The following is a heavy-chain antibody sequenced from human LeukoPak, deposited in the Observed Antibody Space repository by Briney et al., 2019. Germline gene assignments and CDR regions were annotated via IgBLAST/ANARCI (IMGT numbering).Heavy chain of an antibody. D-gene: IGHD6-13*01. V-gene: IGHV3-43D*03. CDR1: GFTFSNYW. Sequence: GGSLRLSCAASGFTFSNYWMHWVRQAPGKGLEWVSLISWDGGSTYYADSVKGRFTISRDNSKNSLYLQMNSLRAEDTALYYCAKEGQLTNYYYYYMDVWGEGTTVTVSS. J-gene: IGHJ6*03. CDR2: ISWDGGST. CDR3: AKEGQLTNYYYYYMDV.